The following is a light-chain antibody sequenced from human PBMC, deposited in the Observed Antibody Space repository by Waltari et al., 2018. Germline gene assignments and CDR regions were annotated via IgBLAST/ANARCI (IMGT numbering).Light chain of an antibody. CDR1: QSILTW. Sequence: DIQMTQSPSTLSASVGDRVTITCRASQSILTWLAWYQQKPGKAPKLLIYKASNLQSGVPSRFSGSGSGTECTLTISSLQPDEFATYYCQQYSSNYTFGQGTKLEIK. J-gene: IGKJ2*01. CDR2: KAS. CDR3: QQYSSNYT. V-gene: IGKV1-5*03.